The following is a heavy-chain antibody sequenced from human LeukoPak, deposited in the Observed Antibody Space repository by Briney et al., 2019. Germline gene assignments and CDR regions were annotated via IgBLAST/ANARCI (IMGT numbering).Heavy chain of an antibody. D-gene: IGHD3-16*01. V-gene: IGHV3-21*01. Sequence: KTGGSLRLSCAASGFTFSSYSMNWVRQAPGKGLEWVSSISSSSSYIYYADSVKGRFTISRDNSKNTLYLQMNSLRAEDTAVYYCAKARYGYHYYYYMDVWGKGTTVTVSS. CDR1: GFTFSSYS. J-gene: IGHJ6*03. CDR2: ISSSSSYI. CDR3: AKARYGYHYYYYMDV.